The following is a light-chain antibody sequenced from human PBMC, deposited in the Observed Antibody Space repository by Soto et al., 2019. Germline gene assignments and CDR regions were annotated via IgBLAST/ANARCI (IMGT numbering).Light chain of an antibody. Sequence: QSALTQVRSVSGSPGQSVTISCTGTSSDVGGYNYVSWYQQHPGKAPKLVIFDVNKRPSGVPDRFSGSKSANTASLTISGLQADDEADYYCCSYTASHTYVFGTGTKVTV. V-gene: IGLV2-11*01. CDR2: DVN. CDR1: SSDVGGYNY. J-gene: IGLJ1*01. CDR3: CSYTASHTYV.